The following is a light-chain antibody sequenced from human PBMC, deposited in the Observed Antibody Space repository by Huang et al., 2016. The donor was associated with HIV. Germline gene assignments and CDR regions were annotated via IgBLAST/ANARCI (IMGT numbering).Light chain of an antibody. J-gene: IGKJ2*01. CDR3: QQYNNWPYT. CDR1: QSVGSK. Sequence: DTVMTQTPATLSVSPGARATLSCRASQSVGSKLAWFQQKPGQAPRLLIHGASTRATGIPARFSDSVSGTEFTLTISSLQSEDFAVYYCQQYNNWPYTFGQGTKLEIK. V-gene: IGKV3-15*01. CDR2: GAS.